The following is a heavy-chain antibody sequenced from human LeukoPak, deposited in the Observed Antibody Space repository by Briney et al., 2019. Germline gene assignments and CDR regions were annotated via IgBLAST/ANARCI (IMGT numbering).Heavy chain of an antibody. CDR2: ISWNSGSI. J-gene: IGHJ3*02. D-gene: IGHD3-22*01. Sequence: PGGSLRLSCAASGFTFDDYAMHWVRQAPGKGLEWDSGISWNSGSIGYADSVKGRFTISRDNAKNSLYLQMNSLRAEDMALYYCAKADYYDSSGSIFDIWGQGTMVTVSS. V-gene: IGHV3-9*03. CDR1: GFTFDDYA. CDR3: AKADYYDSSGSIFDI.